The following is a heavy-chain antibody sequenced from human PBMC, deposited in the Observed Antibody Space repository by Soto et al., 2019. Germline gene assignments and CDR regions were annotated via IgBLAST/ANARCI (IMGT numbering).Heavy chain of an antibody. D-gene: IGHD5-12*01. CDR2: IIPILGIA. CDR3: ARDIVDIVATLEDY. V-gene: IGHV1-69*04. CDR1: GGTFSSYT. Sequence: SVKVSCKASGGTFSSYTISWVRQALGQGLEWMGRIIPILGIANYAQKFQGRVTITADKSTSTAYMELSSLRSEDTAVYYCARDIVDIVATLEDYWGQGTLVTVSS. J-gene: IGHJ4*02.